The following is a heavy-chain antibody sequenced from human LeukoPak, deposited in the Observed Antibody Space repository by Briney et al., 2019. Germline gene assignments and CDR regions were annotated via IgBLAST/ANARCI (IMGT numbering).Heavy chain of an antibody. J-gene: IGHJ5*02. V-gene: IGHV3-21*01. Sequence: GGSLRLSCAASGFTFISHSMNWVRQAPGKGLEWVSTISSSGTYIYYADSVKGRLTISRDNARNSLYLQMNSLRAEDTAIYYCARVRSYSDAYYDFDPWGQGTLVTVSS. CDR3: ARVRSYSDAYYDFDP. D-gene: IGHD1-26*01. CDR2: ISSSGTYI. CDR1: GFTFISHS.